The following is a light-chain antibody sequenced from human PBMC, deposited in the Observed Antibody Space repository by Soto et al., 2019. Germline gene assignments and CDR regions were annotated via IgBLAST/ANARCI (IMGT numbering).Light chain of an antibody. CDR1: SSDVGGYNY. V-gene: IGLV2-8*01. J-gene: IGLJ1*01. CDR3: GSYAGRTYV. CDR2: EVS. Sequence: QSALTQPPSASGSPGQSIAISCTGTSSDVGGYNYVSWYQQHPGKAPKLMIYEVSKRPSGVPDRFSGSKSGNTASLPVSGLQAEDEADYFCGSYAGRTYVFGTGTKVTV.